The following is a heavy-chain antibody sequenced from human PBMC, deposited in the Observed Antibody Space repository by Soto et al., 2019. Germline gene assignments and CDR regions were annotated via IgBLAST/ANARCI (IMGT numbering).Heavy chain of an antibody. CDR3: ARGRRGADY. V-gene: IGHV1-18*01. J-gene: IGHJ4*02. CDR1: GYRFTDFT. D-gene: IGHD1-1*01. CDR2: INPYNTNA. Sequence: GPEVKKPGASVRVSCKTSGYRFTDFTLTWVRQAPGQGLEWMGWINPYNTNANYAEEIQGRVTMTTDTSTTTAYMELRSLRSDDTAIYYCARGRRGADYWGQGTLVTVSS.